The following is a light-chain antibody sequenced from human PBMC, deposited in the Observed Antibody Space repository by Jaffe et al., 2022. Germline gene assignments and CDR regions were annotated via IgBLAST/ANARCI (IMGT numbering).Light chain of an antibody. CDR3: QQYGSSPLT. CDR2: GAS. V-gene: IGKV3-20*01. CDR1: QSVSSSY. J-gene: IGKJ4*01. Sequence: EIVLTQSPGTLCLSPGERATLSCRASQSVSSSYLGWYQQKPGQAPRLLIYGASSRATGIPDRFSGSGSGTDFTLTISRLEPEDFAVYYCQQYGSSPLTFGGGTKVEIK.